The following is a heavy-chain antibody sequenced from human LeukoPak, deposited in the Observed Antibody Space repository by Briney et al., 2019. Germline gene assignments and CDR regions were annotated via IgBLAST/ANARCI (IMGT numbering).Heavy chain of an antibody. J-gene: IGHJ6*02. D-gene: IGHD2-8*01. CDR3: ANNGVSPNYYYGMNV. Sequence: PGGSLRLSCATSGFTFSSYGMHWVRQAPGKGLEWVAVIWYDGSNIHYADSVQGRFTISRDSSKNMLYLQMNSLRAEDTDVYYCANNGVSPNYYYGMNVWGQGTTVTVSS. CDR1: GFTFSSYG. CDR2: IWYDGSNI. V-gene: IGHV3-33*06.